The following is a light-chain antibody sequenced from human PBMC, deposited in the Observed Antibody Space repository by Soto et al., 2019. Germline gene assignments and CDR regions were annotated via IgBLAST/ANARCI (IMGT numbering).Light chain of an antibody. V-gene: IGKV3-20*01. CDR1: QSVDIS. Sequence: EIVLTQSPATVSVSPMGIVTRSCRASQSVDISLAWYQQKPGQAPRLLIYGASNRATGIPDRFSGSGSGTDFTLTISRLEPEDFAVYYCQQYGSSGTFGQGTKVDIK. CDR2: GAS. J-gene: IGKJ1*01. CDR3: QQYGSSGT.